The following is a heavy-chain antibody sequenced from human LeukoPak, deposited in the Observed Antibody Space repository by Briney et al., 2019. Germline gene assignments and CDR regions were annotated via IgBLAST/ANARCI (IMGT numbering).Heavy chain of an antibody. CDR2: IYTSGST. V-gene: IGHV4-4*07. D-gene: IGHD2-2*01. CDR3: ARSDQLLYPYYYMDV. J-gene: IGHJ6*03. CDR1: GGSISSYY. Sequence: SETLSLTCTVSGGSISSYYWSWIRQPAGKGLEWIGRIYTSGSTNYNPSLKSRVTMSVDTSKNQFPLKLSSVTAADTAVYYCARSDQLLYPYYYMDVWGKGTTVTVSS.